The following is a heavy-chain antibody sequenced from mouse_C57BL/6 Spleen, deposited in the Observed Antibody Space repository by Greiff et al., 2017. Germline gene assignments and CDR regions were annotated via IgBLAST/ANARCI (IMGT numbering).Heavy chain of an antibody. V-gene: IGHV5-9*01. J-gene: IGHJ2*01. CDR1: GFTFSSYT. CDR2: ISGGGGNT. D-gene: IGHD2-3*01. Sequence: EVMLVESGGGLVKPGGSLKLSCAASGFTFSSYTMSWVRQTPEKRLEWVATISGGGGNTYYPDSVKGRFTISRDNAKNTLYLQMSSLRSEDTALYYCARHHDGYYTYYFDYWGQGTTLTVSS. CDR3: ARHHDGYYTYYFDY.